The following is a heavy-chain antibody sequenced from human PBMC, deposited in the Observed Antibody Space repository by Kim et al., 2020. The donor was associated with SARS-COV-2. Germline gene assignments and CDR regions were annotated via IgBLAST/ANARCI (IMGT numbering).Heavy chain of an antibody. Sequence: GGSLRLSCVASGFTFSNYGMHWVRQAPGKGLEWVGIVSYEGRNTYYAGSVAGRFSISRDNSKNTLYLQMNSLRTEDTALYYCVKEAAFTTIVLDYYFDDWGQGTLVTVSS. D-gene: IGHD3-22*01. CDR3: VKEAAFTTIVLDYYFDD. V-gene: IGHV3-30*18. CDR2: VSYEGRNT. CDR1: GFTFSNYG. J-gene: IGHJ4*02.